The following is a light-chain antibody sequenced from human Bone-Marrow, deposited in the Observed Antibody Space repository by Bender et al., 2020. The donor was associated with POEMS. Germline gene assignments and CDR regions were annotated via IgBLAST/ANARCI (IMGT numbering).Light chain of an antibody. V-gene: IGLV1-44*01. CDR1: SSNIGAHA. CDR2: SSH. Sequence: QSVLTQPPSESGTPGQRVSISCSGGSSNIGAHAVNWYQHLPGTAPKLLIYSSHRRPSEVPDRFSGSRSGTSASLAISGLQSEDEADYYCAAWDESLNGLYVFGSGTKVTVL. J-gene: IGLJ1*01. CDR3: AAWDESLNGLYV.